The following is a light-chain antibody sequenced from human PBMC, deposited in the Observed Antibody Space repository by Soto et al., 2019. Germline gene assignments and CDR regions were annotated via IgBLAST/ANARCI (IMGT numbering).Light chain of an antibody. J-gene: IGKJ4*01. CDR3: QQYNFWPPLT. V-gene: IGKV3-15*01. CDR2: DAS. Sequence: EIVMTQSPATLSVSPGERATLSCRASQSVNSNLAWYRQKPGQAPRLLISDASTRATGVPARFSGSGSGTEFTLTSSSLQSEDSGSYYCQQYNFWPPLTFGGGTKVEIK. CDR1: QSVNSN.